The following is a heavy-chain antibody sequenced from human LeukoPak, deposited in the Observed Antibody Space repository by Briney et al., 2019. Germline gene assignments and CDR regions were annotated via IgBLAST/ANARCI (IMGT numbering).Heavy chain of an antibody. J-gene: IGHJ4*02. CDR3: ARGPVGYCSSTSCPFDY. CDR1: GFNFSSYG. D-gene: IGHD2-2*01. CDR2: ISYDGSNK. V-gene: IGHV3-30*03. Sequence: GGSLRLSCAASGFNFSSYGMHWVRQAPGKGLEWVAVISYDGSNKYYADSVKGRFTISRDNSKNALYVQMNSLRAEDAAVYYCARGPVGYCSSTSCPFDYWGQGTLVTVSS.